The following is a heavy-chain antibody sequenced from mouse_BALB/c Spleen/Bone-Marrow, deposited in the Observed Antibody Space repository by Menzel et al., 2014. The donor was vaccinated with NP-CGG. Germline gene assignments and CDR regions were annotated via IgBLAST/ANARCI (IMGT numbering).Heavy chain of an antibody. J-gene: IGHJ3*01. D-gene: IGHD2-3*01. CDR1: GFTFSSYA. Sequence: EVKLMEYGGGLMKPGGSLKLSCAASGFTFSSYAMSWVRQTPEKRLEWVASISSGASYTYYLDSVKGRFTISRDNAKNSLYLQMSSLRSDDTAVYYCACLDCYFVPYWGQGTLVTVSA. V-gene: IGHV5-9-3*01. CDR3: ACLDCYFVPY. CDR2: ISSGASYT.